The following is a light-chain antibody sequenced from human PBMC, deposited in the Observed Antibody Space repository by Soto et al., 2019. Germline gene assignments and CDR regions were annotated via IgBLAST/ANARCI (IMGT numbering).Light chain of an antibody. CDR1: SSDVGGYNY. Sequence: QSALTQPASVSGSPGQSITISCTGTSSDVGGYNYVSWYEQHPGKAPKLMIYDVSNRPSGVSNRFSGSKSANTASLTISGLQVADEDDYYCSSYTGSSTYVVFGGGTKLTVL. CDR2: DVS. J-gene: IGLJ2*01. V-gene: IGLV2-14*01. CDR3: SSYTGSSTYVV.